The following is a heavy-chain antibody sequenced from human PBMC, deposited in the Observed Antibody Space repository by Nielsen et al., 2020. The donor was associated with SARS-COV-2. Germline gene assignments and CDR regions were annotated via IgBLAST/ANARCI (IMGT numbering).Heavy chain of an antibody. Sequence: GGSLRLSCAASGFTFDDYGMSWVRQAPGKGLEWVSGINWNGGSTGYADSVKGRFTISRDSSRNTLFLEMNNLRGEDTAVYYCAKAWATEAFDLWGHGTLVTVSS. V-gene: IGHV3-20*04. CDR2: INWNGGST. D-gene: IGHD5-12*01. J-gene: IGHJ3*01. CDR1: GFTFDDYG. CDR3: AKAWATEAFDL.